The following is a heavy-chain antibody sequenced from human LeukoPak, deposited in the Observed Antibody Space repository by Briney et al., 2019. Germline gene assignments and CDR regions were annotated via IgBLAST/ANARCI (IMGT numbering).Heavy chain of an antibody. D-gene: IGHD2-15*01. J-gene: IGHJ4*02. Sequence: GGSLRLSCAASGFTFSSYAMHWVRQAPGKGLEYVSAISSNGGSTYYANSVKGRFTISRDNSKNTLYLQMDSLKTEDTAVYYCTRAGRYCSGGSCYSFYWGQGTLVTVSS. CDR2: ISSNGGST. CDR3: TRAGRYCSGGSCYSFY. V-gene: IGHV3-64*01. CDR1: GFTFSSYA.